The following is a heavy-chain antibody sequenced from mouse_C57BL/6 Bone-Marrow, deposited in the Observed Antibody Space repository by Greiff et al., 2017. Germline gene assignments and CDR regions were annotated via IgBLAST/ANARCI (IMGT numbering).Heavy chain of an antibody. Sequence: VQLQQPGAELVMPGASVKLSCKASGYTFTSYWMHWVKQRPGQGLEWIGEIDPSDSYTNYNQKFKGKSTLTVDKSSSTAYMQLSSLTSEDSAVYYCARRGSTTVVATRYFDYWGQGTTLTVSS. J-gene: IGHJ2*01. D-gene: IGHD1-1*01. CDR1: GYTFTSYW. V-gene: IGHV1-69*01. CDR3: ARRGSTTVVATRYFDY. CDR2: IDPSDSYT.